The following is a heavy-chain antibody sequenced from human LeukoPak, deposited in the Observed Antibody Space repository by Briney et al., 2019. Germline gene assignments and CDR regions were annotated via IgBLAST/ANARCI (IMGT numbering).Heavy chain of an antibody. CDR2: ISSSSSYI. V-gene: IGHV3-21*01. J-gene: IGHJ3*02. CDR1: GFTFSSYS. D-gene: IGHD3-3*01. CDR3: ARDRYDFWNGWTSGAFDI. Sequence: GGSLRLSCAASGFTFSSYSMNWVRQAPGKGLEWVSSISSSSSYIYYADSVKGRFTISRDNAKNSLYLQMNSLRAEDTAVYYCARDRYDFWNGWTSGAFDIWGQGTMVTVSS.